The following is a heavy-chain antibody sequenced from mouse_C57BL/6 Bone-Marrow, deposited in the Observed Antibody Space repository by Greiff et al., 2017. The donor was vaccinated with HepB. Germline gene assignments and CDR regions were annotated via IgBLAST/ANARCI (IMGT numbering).Heavy chain of an antibody. Sequence: EVKLVESGGGLVKPGGSLKLSCAASGFTFSSYAMSWVRQTPEKRLEWVATISDGGSYTYYPDNVKGRFTISRDNAKNNLYLQMSHLKSEDTAMYDCARDRAAWYFDVWGTGTTVTVSS. J-gene: IGHJ1*03. CDR3: ARDRAAWYFDV. V-gene: IGHV5-4*01. CDR1: GFTFSSYA. CDR2: ISDGGSYT. D-gene: IGHD3-1*01.